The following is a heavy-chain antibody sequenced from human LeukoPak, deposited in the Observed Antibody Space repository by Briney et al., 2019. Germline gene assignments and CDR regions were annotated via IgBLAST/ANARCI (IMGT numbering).Heavy chain of an antibody. CDR3: AKGIYSSGWSYFDY. CDR1: GFTFSISA. D-gene: IGHD6-19*01. Sequence: GGSLRLSCAASGFTFSISAMSWVRQAPGKGLEWVSTLSGSGITTYYADSVKGRFTISRDNSKNTLYLQMNSLRAEDTAVYYCAKGIYSSGWSYFDYWGHGTLVTVSS. V-gene: IGHV3-23*01. J-gene: IGHJ4*01. CDR2: LSGSGITT.